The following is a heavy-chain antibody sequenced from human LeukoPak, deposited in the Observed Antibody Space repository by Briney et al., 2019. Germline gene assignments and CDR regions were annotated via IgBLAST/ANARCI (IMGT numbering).Heavy chain of an antibody. CDR3: ANGDEGATSGDY. V-gene: IGHV3-30*02. D-gene: IGHD1-26*01. CDR1: GFTFSSYG. CDR2: IRYDGSNK. J-gene: IGHJ4*02. Sequence: PGGSLRLSCAASGFTFSSYGMHWVRQAPGKGLKWVAFIRYDGSNKYYADSVKGRFTISRDNSKNTLYLQMNSLRAEDTAVYYCANGDEGATSGDYWGQGTLVTVSS.